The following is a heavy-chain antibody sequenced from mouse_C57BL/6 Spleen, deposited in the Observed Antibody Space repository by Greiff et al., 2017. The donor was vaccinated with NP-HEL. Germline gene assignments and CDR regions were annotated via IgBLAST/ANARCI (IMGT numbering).Heavy chain of an antibody. J-gene: IGHJ4*01. V-gene: IGHV5-16*02. CDR1: GFTFSDYY. CDR2: INYDGSST. Sequence: EVMLVESEGGLVQPGSSMKLSCTASGFTFSDYYMAWVRQVPEKGLEWVANINYDGSSTYYLDSLKSRFIISRDNAKNILYLQMSSLKSEDTATYYCARRGIIGYAMDYWGQGTSVTVSS. CDR3: ARRGIIGYAMDY.